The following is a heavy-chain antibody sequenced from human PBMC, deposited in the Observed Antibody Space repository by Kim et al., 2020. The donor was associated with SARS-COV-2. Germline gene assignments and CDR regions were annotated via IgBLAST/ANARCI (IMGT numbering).Heavy chain of an antibody. CDR2: IDANSGDT. V-gene: IGHV1-2*06. J-gene: IGHJ4*02. CDR3: VSGYDSFSLDF. Sequence: ASVKVSCEASGHTFSGNYIHWVRQAPGQRLEWMGRIDANSGDTDYAKRSQGRVAMTVDTSISTAYMELRSLGADDTAVYFCVSGYDSFSLDFWGQGTLVT. D-gene: IGHD5-12*01. CDR1: GHTFSGNY.